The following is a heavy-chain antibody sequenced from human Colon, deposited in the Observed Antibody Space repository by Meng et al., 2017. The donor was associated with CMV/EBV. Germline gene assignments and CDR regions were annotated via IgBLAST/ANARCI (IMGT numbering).Heavy chain of an antibody. CDR2: ISGNTHTI. D-gene: IGHD3-3*01. CDR1: GFIFSQYE. J-gene: IGHJ6*02. V-gene: IGHV3-48*03. CDR3: ARPLEWPGNYYGMDV. Sequence: GGSLRLSCAVSGFIFSQYEMNWVRQAPGKGPEWISYISGNTHTIYYADSVRGRFTISRDNAKNSLYLQMNSLRAEDTAVYYCARPLEWPGNYYGMDVWGQGTTVTVSS.